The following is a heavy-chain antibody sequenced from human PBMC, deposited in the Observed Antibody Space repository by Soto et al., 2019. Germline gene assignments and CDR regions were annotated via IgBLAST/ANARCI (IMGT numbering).Heavy chain of an antibody. CDR2: ISAYNGNT. Sequence: WASVKVSCKASGYTFTSYGISWVRQAPGQGLEWMGWISAYNGNTNYAQKLQGRVTMTTDTSTSTAYMELRSLRSDDTAVYYCARDTYYYDSSGLGNFDYWGQGTLVTVSS. D-gene: IGHD3-22*01. V-gene: IGHV1-18*01. CDR3: ARDTYYYDSSGLGNFDY. J-gene: IGHJ4*02. CDR1: GYTFTSYG.